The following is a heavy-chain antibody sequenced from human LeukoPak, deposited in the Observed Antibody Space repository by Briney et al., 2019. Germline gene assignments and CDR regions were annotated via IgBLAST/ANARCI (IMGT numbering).Heavy chain of an antibody. CDR1: GYTFTSYD. J-gene: IGHJ5*02. V-gene: IGHV1-8*01. D-gene: IGHD3-10*01. CDR3: ARDYYYGSGSYYNSENWFDP. Sequence: ASVKVSCKASGYTFTSYDINWVRQATGQGLEWMGWMNPNSGNTGYAQKFQGRVTMTRDTSISTAYMELSRLRSDDTAVYYCARDYYYGSGSYYNSENWFDPWGQGTLVTVSS. CDR2: MNPNSGNT.